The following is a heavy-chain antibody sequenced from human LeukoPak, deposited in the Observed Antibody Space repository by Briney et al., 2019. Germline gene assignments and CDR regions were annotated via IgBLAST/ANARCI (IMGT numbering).Heavy chain of an antibody. J-gene: IGHJ4*02. Sequence: GSLRLSCAASGFTFYDYAMHWVRQAPGKGLEWVSLISADGGSTFYADSVKDRFTISRDNSKNSLYLQMNSLRAEDTALYYCAKDFSPSSSGSQDYWGQGTLVTVSS. CDR3: AKDFSPSSSGSQDY. D-gene: IGHD1-26*01. V-gene: IGHV3-43*02. CDR2: ISADGGST. CDR1: GFTFYDYA.